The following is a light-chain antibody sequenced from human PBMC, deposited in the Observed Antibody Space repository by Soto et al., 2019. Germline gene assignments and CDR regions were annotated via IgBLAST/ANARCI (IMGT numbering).Light chain of an antibody. J-gene: IGKJ2*01. CDR1: QTVSSRY. CDR2: GAS. Sequence: EIVLTQSPGTLSLSPGERATLSCRASQTVSSRYLAWYQQKPGQAPRLLMYGASNRATGIPDRFSGSGSGTDFTLTISRLEPDDFALYFCQQYGRSPPFTFGQRTKVEIK. CDR3: QQYGRSPPFT. V-gene: IGKV3-20*01.